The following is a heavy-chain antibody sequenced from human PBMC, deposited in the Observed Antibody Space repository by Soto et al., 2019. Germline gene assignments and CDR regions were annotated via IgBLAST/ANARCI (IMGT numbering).Heavy chain of an antibody. CDR1: GLAFSSYS. CDR2: ISSSAGSM. D-gene: IGHD1-1*01. J-gene: IGHJ4*02. Sequence: GGSLRLSCAASGLAFSSYSMNWVRQAPGKGLEWVSYISSSAGSMYYADSVKGRFTISRDDAKNSLYLQMDSLRAEDTAVYYCATYRDNFGTLSRLDWGQGTLVTVSS. CDR3: ATYRDNFGTLSRLD. V-gene: IGHV3-48*01.